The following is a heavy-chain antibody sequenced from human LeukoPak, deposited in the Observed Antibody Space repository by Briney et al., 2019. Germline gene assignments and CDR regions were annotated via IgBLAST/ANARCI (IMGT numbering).Heavy chain of an antibody. CDR3: ARGHKYQLLYATVY. CDR1: GYTFTSYA. CDR2: INAGNGNT. V-gene: IGHV1-3*01. D-gene: IGHD2-2*02. Sequence: ASVKVSCKASGYTFTSYAMHWVRQAPGQGLEWMGWINAGNGNTKYSQKFQGRGTITRDTSASTAYMGLSSLRSEDTAVYYCARGHKYQLLYATVYWGQGTLDTVSS. J-gene: IGHJ4*02.